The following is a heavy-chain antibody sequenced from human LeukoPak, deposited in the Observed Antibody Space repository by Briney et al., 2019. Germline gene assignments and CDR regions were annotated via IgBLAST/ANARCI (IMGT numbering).Heavy chain of an antibody. D-gene: IGHD3-9*01. CDR2: IYYSGST. CDR3: ARPPYDILTGYTNWFDP. Sequence: PSETLSLTCTVSGGSISSSSYYWGWIRQPPGKGLEWIGSIYYSGSTYYNPSLKSRVTISVDTSKNQFSLKLSSVTAADTAVYYCARPPYDILTGYTNWFDPWGQGTLVTVSS. CDR1: GGSISSSSYY. J-gene: IGHJ5*02. V-gene: IGHV4-39*01.